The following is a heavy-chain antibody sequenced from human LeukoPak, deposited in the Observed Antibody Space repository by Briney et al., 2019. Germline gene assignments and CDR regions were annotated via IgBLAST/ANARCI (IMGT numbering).Heavy chain of an antibody. CDR3: ARYVVYGSGKYYFDY. CDR2: ISASGST. CDR1: GDSISSYY. J-gene: IGHJ4*02. Sequence: SETLSLTCTVSGDSISSYYWNWIRRPAGKGLEWIGRISASGSTNYNPSLKSRVTMSVDTSKSQFSLRLSSVTAADTAVYFCARYVVYGSGKYYFDYWGQGSLVTVSS. V-gene: IGHV4-4*07. D-gene: IGHD3-10*01.